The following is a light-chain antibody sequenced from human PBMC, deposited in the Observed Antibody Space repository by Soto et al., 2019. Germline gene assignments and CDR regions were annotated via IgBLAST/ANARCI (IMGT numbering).Light chain of an antibody. CDR1: QSVSSSY. J-gene: IGKJ1*01. CDR2: GAS. Sequence: EIVLTPSPGTLSLSQGERATLSCRASQSVSSSYLAWYQQKPGQAPRLLIYGASSRATGIPDRFSDSGSGTDFTLTISRLEPEDFAVCYCQQFAASPRTFGQGTKVDIK. V-gene: IGKV3-20*01. CDR3: QQFAASPRT.